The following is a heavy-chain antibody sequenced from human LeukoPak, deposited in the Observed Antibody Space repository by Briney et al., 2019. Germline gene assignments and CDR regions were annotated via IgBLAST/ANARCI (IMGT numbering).Heavy chain of an antibody. CDR3: TSISLGAIEDY. V-gene: IGHV3-7*03. J-gene: IGHJ4*02. D-gene: IGHD1-26*01. Sequence: PGGSLRLSCAASGFTFRNNWMNWIRQAPGKGLEWVANIRPDASDTGYVDSVKGRYTISRDNAKNSVYLQMNSLRVDDTAVYYCTSISLGAIEDYWGQGTRVTVSS. CDR1: GFTFRNNW. CDR2: IRPDASDT.